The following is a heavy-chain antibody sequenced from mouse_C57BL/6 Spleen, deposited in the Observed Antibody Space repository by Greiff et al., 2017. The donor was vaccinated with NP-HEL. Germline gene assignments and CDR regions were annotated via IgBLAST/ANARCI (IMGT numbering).Heavy chain of an antibody. CDR1: GYSITSGYY. D-gene: IGHD2-4*01. CDR2: IRYDGSN. CDR3: ARDDYDWYFDV. Sequence: VQLQQSGPGLVKPSQSLSLTCSVTGYSITSGYYWYWIRQFPGNILEWMGYIRYDGSNNYNPSLKNRISITRDTSKNQFFLKLNSVTTEDTATYYCARDDYDWYFDVWGTGTTVTVSS. J-gene: IGHJ1*03. V-gene: IGHV3-6*01.